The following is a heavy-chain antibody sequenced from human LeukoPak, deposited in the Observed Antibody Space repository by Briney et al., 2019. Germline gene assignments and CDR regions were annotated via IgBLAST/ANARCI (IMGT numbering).Heavy chain of an antibody. CDR2: ISGSGGST. D-gene: IGHD3-3*01. V-gene: IGHV3-23*01. CDR3: AKFTSSDFWSGVFDY. Sequence: GGSLRLSCAASGFTVSSNYMSWVRQAPGKGLEWVSAISGSGGSTYYADSVKGRFTISRDNSKNTLYLQMNSLRAEDTAVYYCAKFTSSDFWSGVFDYWGQGTLVTVSS. CDR1: GFTVSSNY. J-gene: IGHJ4*02.